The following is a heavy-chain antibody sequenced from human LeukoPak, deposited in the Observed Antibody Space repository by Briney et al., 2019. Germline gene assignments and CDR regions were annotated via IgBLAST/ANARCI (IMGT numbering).Heavy chain of an antibody. CDR1: GGSINGYY. D-gene: IGHD6-19*01. CDR3: ARHEAVAGSNFDY. J-gene: IGHJ4*02. Sequence: SETLSLTCTVSGGSINGYYWSWIRQPPGKGLEWIGYIYFSGSTNYNPSLKSRVTISIDPSKNQFSLKLSSVTAADTAVYYCARHEAVAGSNFDYWGQGTLVTVSS. V-gene: IGHV4-59*08. CDR2: IYFSGST.